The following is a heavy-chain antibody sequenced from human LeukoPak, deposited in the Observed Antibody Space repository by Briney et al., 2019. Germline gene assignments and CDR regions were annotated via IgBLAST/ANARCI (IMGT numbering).Heavy chain of an antibody. CDR1: GFIFSTYS. D-gene: IGHD1-1*01. Sequence: PGGSLRLSCAASGFIFSTYSMNWVRQAPGKGLEWVSYISGSSSTIYYADSVKGRFTISRDNAKNSLYLQINTLRAEDTAVYYCARGPGGAFDFWGQGAMVTVSS. CDR2: ISGSSSTI. CDR3: ARGPGGAFDF. V-gene: IGHV3-48*01. J-gene: IGHJ3*01.